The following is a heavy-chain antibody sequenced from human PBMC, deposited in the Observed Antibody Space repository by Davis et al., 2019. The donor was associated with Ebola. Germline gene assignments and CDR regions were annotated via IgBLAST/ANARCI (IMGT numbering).Heavy chain of an antibody. CDR3: AKDGYYYGSGTYYFEKPRPGIDY. J-gene: IGHJ4*02. V-gene: IGHV3-23*01. Sequence: GESLKISCAASGFVFSSYVMSWVRRAPGKGLEWVSTLGLSADTYYADSVRGRFAISRDNSKNTLYLQMNSLRAEDTALYYCAKDGYYYGSGTYYFEKPRPGIDYWGQGTLVTVSS. CDR2: LGLSADT. D-gene: IGHD3-10*01. CDR1: GFVFSSYV.